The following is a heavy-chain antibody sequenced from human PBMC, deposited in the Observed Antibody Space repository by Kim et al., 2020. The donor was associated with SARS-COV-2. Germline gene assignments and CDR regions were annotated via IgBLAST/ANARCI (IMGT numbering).Heavy chain of an antibody. V-gene: IGHV3-33*06. Sequence: GGSLRLSCAASGFTFSSYGMHWVLQAPGKGLDLLAVIWYDGSNKYYADSVKGLFTISRDNAKNTLYLQMNSLRAEDTSVYYCANESPNDNSGYLLRWGQG. CDR3: ANESPNDNSGYLLR. CDR1: GFTFSSYG. J-gene: IGHJ1*01. CDR2: IWYDGSNK. D-gene: IGHD3-22*01.